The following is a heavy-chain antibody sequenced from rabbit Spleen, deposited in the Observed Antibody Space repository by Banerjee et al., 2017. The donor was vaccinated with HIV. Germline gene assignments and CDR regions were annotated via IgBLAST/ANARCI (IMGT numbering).Heavy chain of an antibody. J-gene: IGHJ4*01. Sequence: QEQLVESGGGLVKPGASLTLICTASGFSFNSGYDMSWVRQAPGKGLEWIGFIYTGNGKNYYASWAKGRFTISKASSATVTLQMTSLTAVDTATYFCARDLPGVIGWNFNLWGPGTLVTVS. CDR3: ARDLPGVIGWNFNL. CDR2: IYTGNGKN. V-gene: IGHV1S45*01. D-gene: IGHD1-1*01. CDR1: GFSFNSGYD.